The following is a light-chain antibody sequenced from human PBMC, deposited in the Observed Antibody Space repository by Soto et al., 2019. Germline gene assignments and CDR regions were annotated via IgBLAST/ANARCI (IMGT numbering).Light chain of an antibody. V-gene: IGKV1-5*03. CDR1: QSVSPG. CDR3: QQYHSYPYT. Sequence: DIHMSQSPSTLSASVRDRVTITCRASQSVSPGLAWYQQKPGKAPRLLIYQASTLESGVPSRFSGSGSGTEFTLSISSLQADDFATYYCQQYHSYPYTFGQGTKLEV. CDR2: QAS. J-gene: IGKJ2*01.